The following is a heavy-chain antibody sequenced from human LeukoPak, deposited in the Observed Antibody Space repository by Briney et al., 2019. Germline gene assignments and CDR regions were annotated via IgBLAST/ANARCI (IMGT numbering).Heavy chain of an antibody. D-gene: IGHD1-1*01. Sequence: GGSLRLSCAASGFTFSSYAMSWVRQAPGKGLEWVSTVIGTGATTYYADSVKGRFTVSRDNSRNTVYLQMTSLRADDTAVYYCAKRQDYNNNYSVGFNYWGQGTLVTVSS. V-gene: IGHV3-23*01. CDR2: VIGTGATT. J-gene: IGHJ4*02. CDR3: AKRQDYNNNYSVGFNY. CDR1: GFTFSSYA.